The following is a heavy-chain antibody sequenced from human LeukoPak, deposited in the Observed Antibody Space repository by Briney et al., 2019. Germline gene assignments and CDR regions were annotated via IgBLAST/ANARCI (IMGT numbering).Heavy chain of an antibody. J-gene: IGHJ4*02. Sequence: ASVKVSCKASGGTFSSYDINWVRQATGQGLEWMGWMNPNSGNTGYAQKFQGRVTMTRNTSISTAYMELSSLRSEDTAVYYCARYSGYDRSSDYWGQGTLVTVSS. CDR2: MNPNSGNT. D-gene: IGHD5-12*01. CDR3: ARYSGYDRSSDY. V-gene: IGHV1-8*02. CDR1: GGTFSSYD.